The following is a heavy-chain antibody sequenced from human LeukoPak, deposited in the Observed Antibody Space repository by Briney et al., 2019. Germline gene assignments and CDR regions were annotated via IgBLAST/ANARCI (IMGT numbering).Heavy chain of an antibody. Sequence: GGSLRLSCAASGFTFSSYSMNWVRQAPGKGLEWVSYISSSSSTIYYADSVKGRFTISRDNAKNSLYLQMNSLRAEDTAVYYCARVWYGSGSLYQYYYYINVWGKGTTVTISS. CDR3: ARVWYGSGSLYQYYYYINV. V-gene: IGHV3-48*01. D-gene: IGHD3-10*01. J-gene: IGHJ6*03. CDR1: GFTFSSYS. CDR2: ISSSSSTI.